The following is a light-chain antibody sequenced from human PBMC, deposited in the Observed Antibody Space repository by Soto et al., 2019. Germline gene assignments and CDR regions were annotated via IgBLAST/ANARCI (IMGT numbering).Light chain of an antibody. CDR3: QQANTFPYT. Sequence: IQLTQSPSSVSASVGDRVIITCRASQRIDTWLAWYQQKPGKAPNLLIYGASNLQSGVPSRFSGSGSGTDFILTISSLQPEDFATYYCQQANTFPYTCGQGTKLEL. CDR2: GAS. J-gene: IGKJ2*01. CDR1: QRIDTW. V-gene: IGKV1-12*01.